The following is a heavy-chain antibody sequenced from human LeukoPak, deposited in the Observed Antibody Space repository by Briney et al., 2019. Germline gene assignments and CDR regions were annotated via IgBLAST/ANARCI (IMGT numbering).Heavy chain of an antibody. CDR3: ARDDVAWNDVHWFDP. J-gene: IGHJ5*02. V-gene: IGHV3-21*01. D-gene: IGHD1-1*01. CDR2: ISSTGSSI. CDR1: GFTFSYYT. Sequence: AGTLSLSCAASGFTFSYYTMSWVRQAPGKGLEWVSSISSTGSSIYYADSVKGRFTISRDNVKNSLYLQMSSLRVEDTAVYYCARDDVAWNDVHWFDPWGQGTLVTVSS.